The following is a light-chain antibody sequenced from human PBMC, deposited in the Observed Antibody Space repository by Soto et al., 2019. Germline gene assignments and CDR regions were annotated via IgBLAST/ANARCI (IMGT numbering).Light chain of an antibody. J-gene: IGKJ5*01. CDR1: QRFSDY. Sequence: SNSAAAVSASVGDRVTITCRSSQRFSDYLNWYQQRPGEAPKLLIHTVSTLQSGVPSRFSGSGSGTEFTLTITHLQSEDFATYYCQHSLNYPITFGQGTRLEI. V-gene: IGKV1-39*01. CDR3: QHSLNYPIT. CDR2: TVS.